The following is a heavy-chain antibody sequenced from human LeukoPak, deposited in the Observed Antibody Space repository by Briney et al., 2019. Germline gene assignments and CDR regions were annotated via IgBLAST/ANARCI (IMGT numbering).Heavy chain of an antibody. J-gene: IGHJ4*02. CDR3: AGELLDCGGDCYGPDY. CDR2: INPSGGST. CDR1: GYTFTSYY. V-gene: IGHV1-46*01. Sequence: ASVKVSCTASGYTFTSYYMHWVRQAPGQGLEWMGIINPSGGSTSYAQKFQGRVTMTRDTSTSTVYMELSSLRSEDTAVYYCAGELLDCGGDCYGPDYWGQGTLVTVSS. D-gene: IGHD2-21*02.